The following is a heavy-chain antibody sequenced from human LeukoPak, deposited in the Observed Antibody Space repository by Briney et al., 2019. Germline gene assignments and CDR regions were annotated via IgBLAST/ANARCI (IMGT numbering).Heavy chain of an antibody. V-gene: IGHV1-8*01. CDR1: GYTFTSYD. CDR3: ARVYGSGSGPRRLAH. CDR2: MNPNSGNT. D-gene: IGHD3-10*01. J-gene: IGHJ4*02. Sequence: GASVKVSCKVSGYTFTSYDINWVRQATGQGLEWMGWMNPNSGNTGYAQKFQGRVTMTRNTSISTAYMELSSLRSEDTAVYYCARVYGSGSGPRRLAHWGQGTLVTVST.